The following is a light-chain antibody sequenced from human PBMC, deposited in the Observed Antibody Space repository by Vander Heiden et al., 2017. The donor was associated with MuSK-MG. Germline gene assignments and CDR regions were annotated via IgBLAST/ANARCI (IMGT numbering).Light chain of an antibody. CDR2: RDS. Sequence: SYELTQPPSVSVSPGHTASISCSGDKLRDEYVCWYQQKPGQSPVLVSYRDSKRPSGIPERFYGSSSGKTANLTISGTQAMEEAYYYYPAWDSEAVIFGGGTKLTVL. CDR1: KLRDEY. CDR3: PAWDSEAVI. V-gene: IGLV3-1*01. J-gene: IGLJ2*01.